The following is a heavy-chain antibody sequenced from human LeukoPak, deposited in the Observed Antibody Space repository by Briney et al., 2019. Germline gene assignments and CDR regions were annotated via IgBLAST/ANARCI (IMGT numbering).Heavy chain of an antibody. CDR3: ARDSCSGGSCYLGY. Sequence: GASVKVSCKASGYSFTNFGISWVRQAPGQGLEGMGWISADSGNANYAQKLQGRVTMTTDTSTSTAYMELRSLRSDDTAVYYCARDSCSGGSCYLGYWGQGTLVTVSS. J-gene: IGHJ4*02. CDR2: ISADSGNA. CDR1: GYSFTNFG. V-gene: IGHV1-18*01. D-gene: IGHD2-15*01.